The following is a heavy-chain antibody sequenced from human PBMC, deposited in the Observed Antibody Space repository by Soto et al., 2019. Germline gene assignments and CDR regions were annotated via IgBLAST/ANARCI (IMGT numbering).Heavy chain of an antibody. D-gene: IGHD3-10*01. CDR2: ISSSSSTI. V-gene: IGHV3-48*01. Sequence: GGSLRLSCAASGFTFSSYSMNWVRQAPGKGLEWVSYISSSSSTIYYADSVKGRFTISRDNAKNSLYLQMNSLRAEDTAVYYCALYGSGSYPYWGQGTLVTVSS. CDR3: ALYGSGSYPY. J-gene: IGHJ4*02. CDR1: GFTFSSYS.